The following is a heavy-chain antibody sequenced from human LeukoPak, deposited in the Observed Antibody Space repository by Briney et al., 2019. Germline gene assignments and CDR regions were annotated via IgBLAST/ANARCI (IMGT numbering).Heavy chain of an antibody. J-gene: IGHJ4*02. D-gene: IGHD6-19*01. Sequence: ASVKVSCKASGYTFTSYGISWVRQAPGQGLEWMGWINAYNGNTNYAQKLQGRVTMTTDTSTSTAYMELRSLRSDDTAVYYCARGWKGSGWYLEPAPIDYWGQGTLVTVSS. CDR2: INAYNGNT. CDR1: GYTFTSYG. V-gene: IGHV1-18*01. CDR3: ARGWKGSGWYLEPAPIDY.